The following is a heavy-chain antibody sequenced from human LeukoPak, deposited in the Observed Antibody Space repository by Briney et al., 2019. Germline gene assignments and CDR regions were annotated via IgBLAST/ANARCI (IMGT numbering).Heavy chain of an antibody. D-gene: IGHD3-22*01. CDR1: GFTFSSYA. Sequence: GGSLRLSCAASGFTFSSYAMSWVRQAPGKGLEWVSAISDSGGSTYYADSVKGRFTISRDNSKNTLYLQMNSLRAEDTAVYYCAKTSYYYDSSGYYLFDYWGQGSLVTVCS. CDR2: ISDSGGST. CDR3: AKTSYYYDSSGYYLFDY. J-gene: IGHJ4*02. V-gene: IGHV3-23*01.